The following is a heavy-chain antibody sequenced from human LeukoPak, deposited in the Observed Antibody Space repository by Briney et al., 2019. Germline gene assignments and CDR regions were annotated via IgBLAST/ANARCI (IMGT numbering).Heavy chain of an antibody. J-gene: IGHJ3*02. D-gene: IGHD3-3*01. Sequence: SQTLSLTCTVSGGSISSDDYYWSWIRQPPGKGLEWTGYIYYSGSTYYNPSLKSRVTISVDTSKNQFSLKLSSVAAADTAVYYCARDQDYDFWSGSQAGHAFDIWGQGTMVTVSS. CDR3: ARDQDYDFWSGSQAGHAFDI. CDR1: GGSISSDDYY. CDR2: IYYSGST. V-gene: IGHV4-30-4*08.